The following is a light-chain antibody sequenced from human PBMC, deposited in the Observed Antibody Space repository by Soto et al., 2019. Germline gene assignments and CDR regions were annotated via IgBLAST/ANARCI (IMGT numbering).Light chain of an antibody. CDR1: SSDVGGYNY. J-gene: IGLJ1*01. V-gene: IGLV2-14*01. Sequence: QSALTQPASVSGSPGQSITISCTGTSSDVGGYNYVSWYQQHPGNVPKLMIYEVTSRPAGVSHRFSGSKSGNTASLTISGLQAQDEAAYYCLSKGDGLTYVSGTGTKVTVL. CDR3: LSKGDGLTYV. CDR2: EVT.